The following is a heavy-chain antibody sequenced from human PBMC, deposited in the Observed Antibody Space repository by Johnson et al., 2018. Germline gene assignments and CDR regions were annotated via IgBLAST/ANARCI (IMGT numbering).Heavy chain of an antibody. CDR3: AKVGWFGGNYYYYYMDV. V-gene: IGHV3-9*01. CDR1: GFTFDDYA. Sequence: VQLVQSGGGLVQPGRSLSLSCVASGFTFDDYAMHWVRQAPGKGLAWVSGISWNSGSIGYADSVKGRFPISRDNAKKSLYLQMNSLRAGDRALYYCAKVGWFGGNYYYYYMDVWGKGTTVTVAS. D-gene: IGHD3-10*01. J-gene: IGHJ6*03. CDR2: ISWNSGSI.